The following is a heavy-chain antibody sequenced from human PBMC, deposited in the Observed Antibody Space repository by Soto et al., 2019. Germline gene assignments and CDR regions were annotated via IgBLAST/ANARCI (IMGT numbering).Heavy chain of an antibody. Sequence: ASVKVSCKASGYSFTSYAMHWVRQAPGQRLEWMGWINAGNGNTKYSQKFQGRVTITRDTSASTAYMELSSLRSEDTAVYYCARSLGSSWYTDYWGQGTLVTV. CDR3: ARSLGSSWYTDY. D-gene: IGHD6-13*01. CDR2: INAGNGNT. V-gene: IGHV1-3*01. J-gene: IGHJ4*02. CDR1: GYSFTSYA.